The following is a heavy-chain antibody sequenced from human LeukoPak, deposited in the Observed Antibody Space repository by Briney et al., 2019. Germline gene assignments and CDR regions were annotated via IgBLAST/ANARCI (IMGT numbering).Heavy chain of an antibody. D-gene: IGHD3-10*01. CDR1: GGSFSGYY. Sequence: SETLSLTCAVYGGSFSGYYWSWIRQPPGKGLEWIGEINRSGSTNYNPSLKSRVTISVDTSKNQFSLKLSSVTAADTAVYYCARVEWFGELPDYWGQGTLVTVSS. J-gene: IGHJ4*02. CDR3: ARVEWFGELPDY. CDR2: INRSGST. V-gene: IGHV4-34*01.